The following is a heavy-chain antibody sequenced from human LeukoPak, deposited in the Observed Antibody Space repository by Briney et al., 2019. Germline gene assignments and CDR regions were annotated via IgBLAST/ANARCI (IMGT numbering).Heavy chain of an antibody. J-gene: IGHJ6*03. Sequence: PGGSLRLSCAASGFTFCQYWMSSVRQAPGKGLWWVANIKLDGSVKQDGREKHYEDSVKGRFTISRDNAKNSLYLQMNSLRAEDTAVYYCARSGRGVDSFYFYMDVWGKGTTVTVSS. CDR1: GFTFCQYW. CDR2: IKLDGSVKQDGREK. CDR3: ARSGRGVDSFYFYMDV. D-gene: IGHD3-10*01. V-gene: IGHV3-7*01.